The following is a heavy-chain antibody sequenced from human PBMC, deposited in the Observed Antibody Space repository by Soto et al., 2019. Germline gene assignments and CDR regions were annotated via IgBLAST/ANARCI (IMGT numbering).Heavy chain of an antibody. CDR2: IVFGSGNT. CDR3: AAESRQVMTSAGDY. CDR1: GLTFRNFA. V-gene: IGHV1-58*01. Sequence: GASVKVSCKASGLTFRNFAVQWVRQARGQRPEWIGWIVFGSGNTNYSQKLQERVTLTRDTSTNTVYMELRRLGIEDTAVYYCAAESRQVMTSAGDYWGQGTRVTVSS. J-gene: IGHJ4*02. D-gene: IGHD2-21*02.